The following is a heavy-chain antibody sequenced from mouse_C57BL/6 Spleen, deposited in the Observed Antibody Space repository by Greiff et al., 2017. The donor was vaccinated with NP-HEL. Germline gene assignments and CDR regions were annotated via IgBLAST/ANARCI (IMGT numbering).Heavy chain of an antibody. CDR2: ISDGGSYT. V-gene: IGHV5-4*01. J-gene: IGHJ4*01. Sequence: EVHLVESGGGLVKPGGSLKLSCAASGFTFSSYAMSWVRQTPEKRLEWVATISDGGSYTYYPDNVKGRFTISRDNAKNNLYLQMSHLKSEDTAMYYCARAYYGSRNYYAMDYWGQGTSVTVSS. CDR1: GFTFSSYA. D-gene: IGHD1-1*01. CDR3: ARAYYGSRNYYAMDY.